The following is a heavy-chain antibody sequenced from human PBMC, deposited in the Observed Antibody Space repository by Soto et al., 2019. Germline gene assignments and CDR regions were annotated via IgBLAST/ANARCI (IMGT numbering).Heavy chain of an antibody. V-gene: IGHV3-15*01. CDR2: IKSKTDGGTT. Sequence: EVQLVESGGGLVKPGGSLRLSCAASGFTFSNAWMSWVRQAPGKGLEWVGRIKSKTDGGTTDYAAPVKGRFTISRDDSKNTLYLQMNSLKTEDTAVYYCTTDHTLAGDATKTWGQGTLVTVSS. CDR3: TTDHTLAGDATKT. CDR1: GFTFSNAW. D-gene: IGHD4-17*01. J-gene: IGHJ5*02.